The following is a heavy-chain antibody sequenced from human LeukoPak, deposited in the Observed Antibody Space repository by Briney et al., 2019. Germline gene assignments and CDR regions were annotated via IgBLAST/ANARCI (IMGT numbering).Heavy chain of an antibody. CDR3: ASDTTSGSTPYFDY. J-gene: IGHJ4*02. Sequence: GGSLRLSCAASGFTFSSYVMHWVRQAPGKGLEWVAVIWYDGSNKYYADSVKGRFTISRDNSKNTLYLQMNSLRAEDTAVYYCASDTTSGSTPYFDYWGQGTLVTVSS. D-gene: IGHD5-12*01. V-gene: IGHV3-33*01. CDR1: GFTFSSYV. CDR2: IWYDGSNK.